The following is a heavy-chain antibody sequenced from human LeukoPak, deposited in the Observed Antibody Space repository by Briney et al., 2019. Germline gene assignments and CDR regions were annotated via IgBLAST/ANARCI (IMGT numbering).Heavy chain of an antibody. D-gene: IGHD3-10*01. V-gene: IGHV4-59*08. Sequence: SETLSLTCSVSGGSITGSYWSWIRQSPGKGLEWIGHIYYSGTTNYSPSLRSRVTISVDSSKNQLSLMLSSVTAADTAVYCTRRAPTSYGHYLDSWGQGTLVTVSS. CDR1: GGSITGSY. CDR3: RRAPTSYGHYLDS. J-gene: IGHJ4*02. CDR2: IYYSGTT.